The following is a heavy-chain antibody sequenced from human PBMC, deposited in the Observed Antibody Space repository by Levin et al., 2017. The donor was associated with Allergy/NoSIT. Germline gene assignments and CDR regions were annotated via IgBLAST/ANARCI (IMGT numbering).Heavy chain of an antibody. Sequence: KVSCKGSGYRFSSYWIGWVRQMPGKGLEWMGIIYPGDSDTRYSPSFQGQVTISADKSISTASLQWSSLKASDTAMYYCARRDANNLDFDYWGQGTLVTVSS. CDR3: ARRDANNLDFDY. V-gene: IGHV5-51*01. D-gene: IGHD5-24*01. J-gene: IGHJ4*02. CDR2: IYPGDSDT. CDR1: GYRFSSYW.